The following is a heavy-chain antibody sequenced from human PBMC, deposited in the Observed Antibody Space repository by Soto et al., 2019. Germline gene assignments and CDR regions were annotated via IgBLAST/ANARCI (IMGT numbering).Heavy chain of an antibody. Sequence: GGSLRLSCSASGFSVNNNYMTWVRQAPGRRPEWVAVIYTRGTTHYADFATGRFTFSRDNSKNTLYLQMDSLRPEDTAVYYCAKSWGYYFESWGPGTLVTVSS. J-gene: IGHJ4*02. V-gene: IGHV3-53*01. D-gene: IGHD3-10*01. CDR3: AKSWGYYFES. CDR2: IYTRGTT. CDR1: GFSVNNNY.